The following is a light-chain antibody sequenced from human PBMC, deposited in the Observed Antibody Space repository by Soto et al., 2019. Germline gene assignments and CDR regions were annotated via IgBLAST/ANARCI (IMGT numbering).Light chain of an antibody. Sequence: QAVLTQSPSASASLGASVKLTCTLSSGHSSYAIAWHQQQPEKGPRYLMKVNSDGSHSKGDGIPDRFSGSSSGAERYLTISSLQSDDVADYYCQTWGTGIRVFGGGTKLTVL. V-gene: IGLV4-69*01. J-gene: IGLJ3*02. CDR3: QTWGTGIRV. CDR2: VNSDGSH. CDR1: SGHSSYA.